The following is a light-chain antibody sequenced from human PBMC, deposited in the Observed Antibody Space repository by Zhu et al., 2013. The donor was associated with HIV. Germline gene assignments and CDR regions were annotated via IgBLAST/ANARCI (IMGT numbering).Light chain of an antibody. J-gene: IGKJ2*01. V-gene: IGKV3-11*01. Sequence: EIVLTQSPATLSLSPGERATLSCRASQSVSSYLAWYQQKPGQAPRLLIYDASNRATGIPARFSGSGSGTDFTLTISSLEPEDFAVYYCQQAYTFGQGTKLE. CDR1: QSVSSY. CDR2: DAS. CDR3: QQAYT.